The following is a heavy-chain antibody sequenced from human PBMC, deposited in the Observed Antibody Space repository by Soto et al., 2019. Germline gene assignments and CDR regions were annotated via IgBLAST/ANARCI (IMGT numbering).Heavy chain of an antibody. Sequence: QVQLVESGGGVVQPGRSLRLSCAASGFTFSSYGMHWVRQAPGKGLEWVAVIWYDGSNKYYADSVKGRFTISRDNSKNTLYLQMNSLGAEDTAVYYCAREGEGGAFNEATTSAYYYYGMDVWGQGTTVTVSS. CDR2: IWYDGSNK. CDR3: AREGEGGAFNEATTSAYYYYGMDV. V-gene: IGHV3-33*01. CDR1: GFTFSSYG. D-gene: IGHD1-1*01. J-gene: IGHJ6*02.